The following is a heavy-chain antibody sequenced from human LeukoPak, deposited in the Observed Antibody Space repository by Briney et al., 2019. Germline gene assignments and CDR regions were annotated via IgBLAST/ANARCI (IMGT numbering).Heavy chain of an antibody. D-gene: IGHD3-9*01. CDR1: GYSITSDDW. V-gene: IGHV4-38-2*02. J-gene: IGHJ4*02. CDR3: ARHSSNSLTGYYTFDH. Sequence: PSETLSLTCSVSGYSITSDDWWAWSRQSPEKGLEWIASIHHSGGTYYNPSFKSRATISVDTSKNQFSLKLTSVTAADTALYYCARHSSNSLTGYYTFDHWGQGTLVTVSS. CDR2: IHHSGGT.